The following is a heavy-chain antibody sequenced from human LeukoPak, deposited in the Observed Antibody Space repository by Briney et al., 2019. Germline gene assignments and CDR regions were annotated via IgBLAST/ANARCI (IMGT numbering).Heavy chain of an antibody. CDR2: IYTSGST. J-gene: IGHJ3*02. D-gene: IGHD1-1*01. CDR3: AIAERTVNVFDI. Sequence: SETLSLTCSVSDGSMMSYHWSWIRQPAGKGLEWIGRIYTSGSTDYNPSLMSRVTMSVDTSKNQFSLKLRSVTAADTAVYYCAIAERTVNVFDIWGQGTIVTVSS. CDR1: DGSMMSYH. V-gene: IGHV4-4*07.